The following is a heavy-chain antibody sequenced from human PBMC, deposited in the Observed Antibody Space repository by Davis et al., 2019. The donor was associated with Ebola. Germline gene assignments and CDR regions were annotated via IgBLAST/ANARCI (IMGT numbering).Heavy chain of an antibody. D-gene: IGHD3-10*01. Sequence: MPGGPLRPSFAVHGGSFIGYYWSWIRQPPGKGLEWIGEINHSGSTNYNPSLKSRVTISVDTSKNQFSLKLSSVTAADTAVYYCARGYYYGSGSYYNGGNYYYYYGMDVWGQGTTVTVSS. CDR3: ARGYYYGSGSYYNGGNYYYYYGMDV. CDR2: INHSGST. CDR1: GGSFIGYY. J-gene: IGHJ6*02. V-gene: IGHV4-34*01.